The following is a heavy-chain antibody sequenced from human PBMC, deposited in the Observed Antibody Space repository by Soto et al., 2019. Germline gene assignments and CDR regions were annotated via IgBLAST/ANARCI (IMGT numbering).Heavy chain of an antibody. D-gene: IGHD3-22*01. V-gene: IGHV3-49*04. CDR3: TAEGYYYDSSI. Sequence: HPGGSLRLSCTASGFTFGDYAMSWVRQAPGKGLEWVGFIRSKAYGGTTEYAASVKGRFTISRDDSKSIAYLQMNSLKTEDTAVYYCTAEGYYYDSSIWGQGTMVTVSS. CDR2: IRSKAYGGTT. CDR1: GFTFGDYA. J-gene: IGHJ3*02.